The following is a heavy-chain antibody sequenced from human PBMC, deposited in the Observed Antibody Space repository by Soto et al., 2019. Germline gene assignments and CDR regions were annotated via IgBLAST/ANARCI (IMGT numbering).Heavy chain of an antibody. D-gene: IGHD4-17*01. J-gene: IGHJ4*02. CDR3: AKLEFSYGDNSYYFQS. Sequence: GESLKISCQGSGYTFTAYWIAWVRQMPGKGLEYMGRIYPGDSDTRVSPSFQGQVTISADKSITTAYLQWASLTASDTAMYYCAKLEFSYGDNSYYFQSWGQGTLVTVSS. CDR1: GYTFTAYW. V-gene: IGHV5-51*01. CDR2: IYPGDSDT.